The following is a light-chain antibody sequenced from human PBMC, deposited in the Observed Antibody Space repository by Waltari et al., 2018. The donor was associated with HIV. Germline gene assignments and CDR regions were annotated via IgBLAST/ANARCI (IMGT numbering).Light chain of an antibody. CDR2: EVS. V-gene: IGLV2-23*02. CDR1: SSDVGSYNL. CDR3: CSYAGSIWV. J-gene: IGLJ3*02. Sequence: QSALTQPASVSGSPGQSLPIPCTGTSSDVGSYNLVSWYQQHPGKAPKLMIYEVSKRPSGVSNRFSGSKSGNTASLTISGLQAEDEADYYCCSYAGSIWVFGGGTKLTVL.